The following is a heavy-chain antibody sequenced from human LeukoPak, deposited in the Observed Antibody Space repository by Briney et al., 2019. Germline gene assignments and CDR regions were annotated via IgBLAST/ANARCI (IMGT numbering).Heavy chain of an antibody. CDR2: INWNGGST. CDR1: GFTFSSYG. D-gene: IGHD6-13*01. V-gene: IGHV3-20*01. Sequence: GGTLRLSCAASGFTFSSYGMSWVRQAPGKGLEWVSGINWNGGSTGYADSVKGRFTISRDNAKNSLYLQMNSLRAEDTALYHCARLSSSSWYNYYMDVWGKGTPVTISS. J-gene: IGHJ6*03. CDR3: ARLSSSSWYNYYMDV.